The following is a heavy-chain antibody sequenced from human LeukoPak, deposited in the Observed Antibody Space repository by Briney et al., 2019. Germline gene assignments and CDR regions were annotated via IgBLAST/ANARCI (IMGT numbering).Heavy chain of an antibody. V-gene: IGHV1-2*02. Sequence: ASVKVSCKASGGTFSSYAISWVRQAPGQGLEWMGWINPNNGGTKYAQRFQGRVTMTRETSITTAYMELSGLISDDTAVYYCAREATTDYGGNGIWFDPWGLGTLVTVS. J-gene: IGHJ5*02. CDR1: GGTFSSYA. CDR3: AREATTDYGGNGIWFDP. CDR2: INPNNGGT. D-gene: IGHD4-23*01.